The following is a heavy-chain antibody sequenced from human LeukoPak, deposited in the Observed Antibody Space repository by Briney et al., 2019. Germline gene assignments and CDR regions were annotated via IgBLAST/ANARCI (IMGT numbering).Heavy chain of an antibody. J-gene: IGHJ5*02. CDR3: AREIQQQLVPLNWFDP. Sequence: ASVKVSCKASGYTFTGYYMHWVRQAPGQGLEWMGWINPNSGGTNYAQKFQGRVTMTRDTSISTAYMELSRLRSDDTAVYYCAREIQQQLVPLNWFDPWGQGTLVTVSS. CDR1: GYTFTGYY. V-gene: IGHV1-2*02. D-gene: IGHD6-13*01. CDR2: INPNSGGT.